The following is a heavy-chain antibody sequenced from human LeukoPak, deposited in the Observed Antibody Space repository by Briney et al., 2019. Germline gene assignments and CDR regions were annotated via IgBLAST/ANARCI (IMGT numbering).Heavy chain of an antibody. V-gene: IGHV1-18*01. Sequence: ASVKVSCKASSYTFTNYDINWVRQAPGQGLEWMGWISAYNGNTNYAQKLQGRVTMTTDTSTSTAYMELRSLRSDDTAVYYCARSGFGTGVSFDPWGQGTLVTVSS. J-gene: IGHJ5*02. CDR1: SYTFTNYD. CDR3: ARSGFGTGVSFDP. D-gene: IGHD3-3*01. CDR2: ISAYNGNT.